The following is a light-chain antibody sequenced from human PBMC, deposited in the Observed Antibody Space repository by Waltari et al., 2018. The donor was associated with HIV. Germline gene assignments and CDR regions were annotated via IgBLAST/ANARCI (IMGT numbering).Light chain of an antibody. CDR3: CSYVSNVI. J-gene: IGLJ2*01. V-gene: IGLV2-23*02. CDR1: STDFSSYKL. CDR2: EVS. Sequence: QSALTHPASVSGSPGNSLTISCTITSTDFSSYKLVSVYQQHPDKAPQLMIYEVSKRPSGVSDRFSGSKSGDTASLTISGLQAEDEADYYCCSYVSNVIFGGGTKLTVL.